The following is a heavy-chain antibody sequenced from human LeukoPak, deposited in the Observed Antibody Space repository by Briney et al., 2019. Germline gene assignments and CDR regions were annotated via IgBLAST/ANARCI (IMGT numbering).Heavy chain of an antibody. D-gene: IGHD6-13*01. V-gene: IGHV4-39*01. CDR2: IYYSGST. Sequence: PSETLSLTCTVSGGSISSSDYFWAWVRQPPGKGLEWIVSIYYSGSTYYNPSLKSRVTISVDTSKNQFSLKLRSVTAADTAVYYCARHVIAETGYLNWIDPWGQGTLVTVSS. CDR1: GGSISSSDYF. CDR3: ARHVIAETGYLNWIDP. J-gene: IGHJ5*02.